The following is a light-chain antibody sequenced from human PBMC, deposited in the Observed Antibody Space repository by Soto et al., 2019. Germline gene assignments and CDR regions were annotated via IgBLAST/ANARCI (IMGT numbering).Light chain of an antibody. J-gene: IGKJ1*01. CDR2: GAS. Sequence: EIVMTQSPATLSLSPGERATLSCRASQSVSSNLAWYQQKPGQAPRLLIYGASTQATGIPARFSGSGSGTEFTLTISSLQSEDVAVYYCQQYNNWPPVTFGQGTKVEIK. CDR1: QSVSSN. V-gene: IGKV3-15*01. CDR3: QQYNNWPPVT.